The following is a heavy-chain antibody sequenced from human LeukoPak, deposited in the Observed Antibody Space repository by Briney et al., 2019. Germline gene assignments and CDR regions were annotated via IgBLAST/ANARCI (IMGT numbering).Heavy chain of an antibody. CDR3: ARHASDYDILTGYCKESFDY. CDR2: IYYSGST. J-gene: IGHJ4*02. V-gene: IGHV4-59*08. Sequence: SETLSLTCAVSGGSISSYYWSWIRQPPGKGLEWIGYIYYSGSTNYNPALKSRVTISVDTPKNQFPLKLSSVTAADTAGYYCARHASDYDILTGYCKESFDYWGQGTLVTVSS. CDR1: GGSISSYY. D-gene: IGHD3-9*01.